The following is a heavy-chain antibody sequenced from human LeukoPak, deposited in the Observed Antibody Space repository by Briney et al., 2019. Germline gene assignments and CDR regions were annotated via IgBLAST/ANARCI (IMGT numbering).Heavy chain of an antibody. V-gene: IGHV1-46*01. CDR3: ARTLTLPNWFDP. CDR2: INPSGGST. CDR1: GYTFTSYY. D-gene: IGHD2-21*02. J-gene: IGHJ5*02. Sequence: APVKVSFKASGYTFTSYYLHWVRQAPGQGLEWMGIINPSGGSTSCAQKFQGRVTMTRDTSTSTVYMELSSLRSEDTAVYYCARTLTLPNWFDPWGQGTLVTVSS.